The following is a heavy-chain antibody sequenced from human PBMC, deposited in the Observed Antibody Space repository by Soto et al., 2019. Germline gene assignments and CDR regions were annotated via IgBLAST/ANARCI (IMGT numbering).Heavy chain of an antibody. V-gene: IGHV4-34*01. Sequence: PSETLSLTCAFYCGSFIGYYWSWIRQPPGKGLEWIGEINHSGSTNYNPSLKSRVTISVDTSKNQFSLKLSSVTAADTAVYYCASGSHGTFGGVIAPLGDYYGMDVWGQGTTVTVSS. CDR3: ASGSHGTFGGVIAPLGDYYGMDV. CDR2: INHSGST. D-gene: IGHD3-16*02. CDR1: CGSFIGYY. J-gene: IGHJ6*02.